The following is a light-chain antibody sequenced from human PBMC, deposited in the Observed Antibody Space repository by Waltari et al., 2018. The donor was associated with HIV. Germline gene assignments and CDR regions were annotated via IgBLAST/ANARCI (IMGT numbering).Light chain of an antibody. CDR1: ALPKHY. CDR3: QSAHNSDVI. V-gene: IGLV3-25*03. Sequence: SYELTQTPSVSLPPGQTAKIMCSGDALPKHYVYCYQQKAGQAPVMIIFQDTKRPSDIPARFSASSAGTTATLTISGVQAEDEADYFCQSAHNSDVIFGGGTKLTVL. CDR2: QDT. J-gene: IGLJ2*01.